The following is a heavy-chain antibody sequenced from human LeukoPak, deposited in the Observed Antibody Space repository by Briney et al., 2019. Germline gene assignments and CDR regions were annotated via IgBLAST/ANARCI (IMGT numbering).Heavy chain of an antibody. CDR2: INHSGST. V-gene: IGHV4-34*01. Sequence: SETLSLTCAVYGGSFSGYYWSWIRQPPGKGLEWIGEINHSGSTNYNPSLKSRVTISVDTSKNQFSLKLSSVTAADTAVYYCARGVRGLVLRGRYYFDYWGQGTLVTVSS. D-gene: IGHD6-19*01. CDR1: GGSFSGYY. J-gene: IGHJ4*02. CDR3: ARGVRGLVLRGRYYFDY.